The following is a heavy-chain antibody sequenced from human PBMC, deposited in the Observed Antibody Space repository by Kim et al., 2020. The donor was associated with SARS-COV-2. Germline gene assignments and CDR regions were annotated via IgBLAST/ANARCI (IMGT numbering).Heavy chain of an antibody. CDR3: ARGRITIFGVVTEFDY. Sequence: SLKSRVTISVDTSKNQFSLKLSSVTAADTGVYYCARGRITIFGVVTEFDYWGQGTLVTVSS. D-gene: IGHD3-3*01. J-gene: IGHJ4*02. V-gene: IGHV4-31*02.